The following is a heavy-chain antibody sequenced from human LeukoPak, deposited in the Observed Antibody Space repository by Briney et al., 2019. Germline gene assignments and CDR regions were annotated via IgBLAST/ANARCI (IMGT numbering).Heavy chain of an antibody. CDR1: GGSISSYY. D-gene: IGHD3-22*01. CDR2: IYYSGST. V-gene: IGHV4-59*01. J-gene: IGHJ4*02. Sequence: PSETLSLTCTVSGGSISSYYWSWIRQPPGKGLEWIGDIYYSGSTNYNPSLKSRVTISVDTSKNQFSLKLSSVTAADTAVYYCARGGDSSGYYYPVFDYWGQGTLVTVSS. CDR3: ARGGDSSGYYYPVFDY.